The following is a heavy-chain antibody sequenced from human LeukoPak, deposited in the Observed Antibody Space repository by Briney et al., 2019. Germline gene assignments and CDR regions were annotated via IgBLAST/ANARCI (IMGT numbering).Heavy chain of an antibody. Sequence: PSETLSLTCTVSGGSISSYYWSWIRQPAGKGLEWIGRIYTSGSTNYNPSLKSRVTMSVDTSKNQFSLKLSSVTAADTAVYCCARDPGPYYDILTGWDVWGQGTTVTVSS. CDR1: GGSISSYY. CDR2: IYTSGST. V-gene: IGHV4-4*07. J-gene: IGHJ6*02. D-gene: IGHD3-9*01. CDR3: ARDPGPYYDILTGWDV.